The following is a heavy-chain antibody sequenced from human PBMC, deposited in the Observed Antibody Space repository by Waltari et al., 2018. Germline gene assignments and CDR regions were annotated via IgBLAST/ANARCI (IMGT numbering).Heavy chain of an antibody. J-gene: IGHJ6*02. CDR3: AGGYSSYYGMDV. CDR2: ISSTSRDI. D-gene: IGHD6-13*01. V-gene: IGHV3-21*01. Sequence: PAKGLEWVSSISSTSRDIYYADSVQGRFTISRDNAKSSLYLQLNSLRAEDTAVYYCAGGYSSYYGMDVWGQGTTVTVSS.